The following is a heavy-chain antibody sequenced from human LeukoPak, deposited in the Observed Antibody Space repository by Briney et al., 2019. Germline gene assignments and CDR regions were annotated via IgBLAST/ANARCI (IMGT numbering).Heavy chain of an antibody. V-gene: IGHV4-34*01. CDR1: GGSFSGYY. D-gene: IGHD6-6*01. J-gene: IGHJ5*02. CDR3: ARDISTIAARRGWFDP. Sequence: PSETLSLTCAVYGGSFSGYYWSWIRQPPGKGLEWIGEINHSGSTNYNPSLKSRVTISVDTSKNQFSLELSSVTAADTAVYYCARDISTIAARRGWFDPWGQGTLVTVSS. CDR2: INHSGST.